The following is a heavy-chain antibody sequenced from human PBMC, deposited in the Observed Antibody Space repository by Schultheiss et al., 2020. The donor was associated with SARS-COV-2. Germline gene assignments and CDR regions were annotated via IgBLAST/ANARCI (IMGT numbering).Heavy chain of an antibody. J-gene: IGHJ5*02. V-gene: IGHV4-39*07. CDR2: IYYSGST. Sequence: SETLSLTCTVSGGSISSSSYYWGWIRQPPGKGLEWIGYIYYSGSTNYNPSLKSRVTISVDTSKNQFSLKLSSVTAADTAVYYCARAHSTRRVVVAAATVSRLGWFDPWGQGTLVTV. CDR3: ARAHSTRRVVVAAATVSRLGWFDP. D-gene: IGHD2-15*01. CDR1: GGSISSSSYY.